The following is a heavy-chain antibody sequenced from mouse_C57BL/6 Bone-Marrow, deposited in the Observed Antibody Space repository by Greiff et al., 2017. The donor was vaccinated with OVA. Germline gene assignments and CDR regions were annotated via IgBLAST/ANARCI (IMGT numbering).Heavy chain of an antibody. D-gene: IGHD2-5*01. J-gene: IGHJ4*01. V-gene: IGHV1-15*01. CDR1: GYTFTDYE. CDR3: TRGYSNYYAMDY. Sequence: VKLQESGAELVRPGASVTLSCKASGYTFTDYEMHWVKQTPVHGLEWIGAIDPETGGTAYNQKFKGKAILTADKSSSTAYMELRSLTSEASAVYYCTRGYSNYYAMDYWGQGTSVTVSS. CDR2: IDPETGGT.